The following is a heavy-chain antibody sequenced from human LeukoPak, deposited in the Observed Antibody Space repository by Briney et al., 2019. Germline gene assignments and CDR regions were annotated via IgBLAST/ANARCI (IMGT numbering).Heavy chain of an antibody. V-gene: IGHV3-30-3*01. CDR3: ARPAPEEYSSSWYEYYFDY. J-gene: IGHJ4*02. CDR1: GFTFSSYA. CDR2: ISYDGSNK. D-gene: IGHD6-13*01. Sequence: GGSLRLSCAASGFTFSSYAMHWVRQAPGKGLEWVAVISYDGSNKYYADSVKDRFTISRDNSKNTLYLQMNSPRAEDTAVYYCARPAPEEYSSSWYEYYFDYWGQGTLVTVSS.